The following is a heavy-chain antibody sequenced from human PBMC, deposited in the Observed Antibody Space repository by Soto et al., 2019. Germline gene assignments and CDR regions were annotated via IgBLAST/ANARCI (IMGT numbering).Heavy chain of an antibody. D-gene: IGHD3-10*01. V-gene: IGHV3-23*01. CDR1: GFTFSSYA. CDR3: AKTVSGYYYGSGPEERWFDP. J-gene: IGHJ5*02. Sequence: SLRLSCAASGFTFSSYAMSWVRQAPGKGLEWVSAISGSGGSTYYADSVKGRFTISRDNSKNTLYLQMNSLRAEDTAVYYCAKTVSGYYYGSGPEERWFDPWGQGTLVTVSS. CDR2: ISGSGGST.